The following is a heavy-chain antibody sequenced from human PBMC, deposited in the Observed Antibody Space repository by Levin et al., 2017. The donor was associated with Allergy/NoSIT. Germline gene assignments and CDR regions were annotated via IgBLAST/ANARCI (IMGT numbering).Heavy chain of an antibody. CDR3: AKFHSIAVAGTFDY. D-gene: IGHD6-19*01. CDR1: GFTFSSYA. Sequence: GESLKISCAASGFTFSSYAMSWVRQAPGKGLEWVSAISGSGGSTYYADSVKGRFTISRDNSKNTLYLQMNSLRAEDTAVYYCAKFHSIAVAGTFDYWGQGTLVTVSS. CDR2: ISGSGGST. V-gene: IGHV3-23*01. J-gene: IGHJ4*02.